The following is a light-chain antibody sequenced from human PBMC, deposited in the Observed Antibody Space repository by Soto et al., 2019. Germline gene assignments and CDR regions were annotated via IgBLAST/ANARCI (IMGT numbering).Light chain of an antibody. J-gene: IGKJ1*01. CDR1: QSVSSSY. CDR3: QQYGSSQWT. V-gene: IGKV3-20*01. CDR2: GAS. Sequence: EVVMTQSPAALSVSPGERASLAWRAKQSVSSSYLAWYQQKPGQAPKLLIYGASSRATGIPDRFSGSGSGTDFTLTISRLEPEDFAVYYCQQYGSSQWTFGQGSKVDI.